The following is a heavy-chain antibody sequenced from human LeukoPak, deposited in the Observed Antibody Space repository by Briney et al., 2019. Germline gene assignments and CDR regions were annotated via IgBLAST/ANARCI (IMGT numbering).Heavy chain of an antibody. CDR1: GFTFRSYA. CDR3: AKDFPYYYDTSGYYHDY. D-gene: IGHD3-22*01. V-gene: IGHV3-23*01. CDR2: ISGSGGST. Sequence: GGSLRLSCAASGFTFRSYAMSWVRQAPGKGLEWVSAISGSGGSTYYADSVKGRFTISRDNSKNTLYLQMNSLRAEDTAVYYCAKDFPYYYDTSGYYHDYWGQGTLVTVSS. J-gene: IGHJ4*02.